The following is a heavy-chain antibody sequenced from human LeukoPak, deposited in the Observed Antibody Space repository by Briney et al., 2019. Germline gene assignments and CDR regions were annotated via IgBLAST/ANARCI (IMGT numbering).Heavy chain of an antibody. V-gene: IGHV3-48*04. Sequence: GSLRLSCAGSGFTFSSYSMNWVRQAPGKGLEWVSFISSSSSTIYYADSVKGRFTISRDNAKNSLYLQMNSLRAEDTAVYYCARDRGGSYSAIDYWGQGTLVTVSS. J-gene: IGHJ4*02. CDR2: ISSSSSTI. D-gene: IGHD1-26*01. CDR1: GFTFSSYS. CDR3: ARDRGGSYSAIDY.